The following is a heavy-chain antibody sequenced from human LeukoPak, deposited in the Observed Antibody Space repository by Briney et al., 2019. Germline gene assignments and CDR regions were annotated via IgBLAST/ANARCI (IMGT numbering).Heavy chain of an antibody. Sequence: SETLALTCSVSGGSISSHCWGWIRRPPGKGLEWLGCVYYSGSTNYNPSLKSRVTISVDTSKNQFSLKLSSVTAADTAVYYCARVRGLGVITPYFDYWGQGALVTLSS. J-gene: IGHJ4*02. CDR3: ARVRGLGVITPYFDY. CDR2: VYYSGST. V-gene: IGHV4-59*08. CDR1: GGSISSHC. D-gene: IGHD3-16*02.